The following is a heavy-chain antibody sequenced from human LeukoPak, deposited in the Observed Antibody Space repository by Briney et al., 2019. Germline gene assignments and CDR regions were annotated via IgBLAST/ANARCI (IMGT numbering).Heavy chain of an antibody. J-gene: IGHJ4*02. Sequence: GGSLRLSCAASGFTFDDYGMSWVRQAPGKGLEWVSGINWNGGSTGYADSVKGRFTISGDNAKNSLYLQMNSLRAEDTALYYCARGPNYDILTGYYNQYYFDYWGQGTLVTVSS. CDR3: ARGPNYDILTGYYNQYYFDY. CDR2: INWNGGST. CDR1: GFTFDDYG. D-gene: IGHD3-9*01. V-gene: IGHV3-20*04.